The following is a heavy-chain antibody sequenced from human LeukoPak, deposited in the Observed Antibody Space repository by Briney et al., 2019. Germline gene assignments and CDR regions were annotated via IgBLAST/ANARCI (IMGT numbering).Heavy chain of an antibody. Sequence: PGRSLRLSCAASGFTFDDYAMHWVRQAPGKGLEWVSGISWNSGSIGYADSVKGRFTISRDNAKNSLYLQMNSLRAEDTALYYCAKASSSWYVFDYWGQGTLVTVSS. D-gene: IGHD6-13*01. J-gene: IGHJ4*02. CDR3: AKASSSWYVFDY. V-gene: IGHV3-9*01. CDR1: GFTFDDYA. CDR2: ISWNSGSI.